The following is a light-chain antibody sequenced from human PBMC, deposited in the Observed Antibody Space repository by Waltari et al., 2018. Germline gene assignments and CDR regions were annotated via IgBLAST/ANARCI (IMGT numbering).Light chain of an antibody. V-gene: IGKV1-8*01. CDR2: GVS. CDR3: QHYHEYPIT. CDR1: QRIYPY. J-gene: IGKJ4*01. Sequence: AIRMTQFPSSISASPGDRVTITCRASQRIYPYLAWYQQKPGKAPKLLIYGVSTSLSGVPSRFSGSESGTDFTLTISSLESEDSATYYCQHYHEYPITYGGGTRVEIK.